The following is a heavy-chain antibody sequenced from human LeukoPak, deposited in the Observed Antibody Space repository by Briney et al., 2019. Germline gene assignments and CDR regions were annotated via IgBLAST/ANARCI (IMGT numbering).Heavy chain of an antibody. J-gene: IGHJ6*02. D-gene: IGHD3-9*01. V-gene: IGHV7-4-1*02. Sequence: ASVKVSCKASGYTFTSYAMNWVRQAPGQGLEWMGWINTNTGNPTYAQGFIGRFVFSLDTSVSTAYLQISSLKAEDTAVYYCARVDILTGYSHYYYYYGMDVWGQGTTVTVSS. CDR3: ARVDILTGYSHYYYYYGMDV. CDR1: GYTFTSYA. CDR2: INTNTGNP.